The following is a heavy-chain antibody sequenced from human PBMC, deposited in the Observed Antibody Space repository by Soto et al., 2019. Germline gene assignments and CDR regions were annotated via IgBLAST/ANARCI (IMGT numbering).Heavy chain of an antibody. J-gene: IGHJ4*02. CDR3: VCDDNRRY. CDR1: GFSFSTST. Sequence: EVQLVESGGGLVKPGGSLRLSCAASGFSFSTSTMNWVRQAPGKGLEFVSSIGRTGIDRYYIDSVKGRFTISRANAQNSLYLQMNSLRAEDTALYYCVCDDNRRYWGQGNLVTVSS. V-gene: IGHV3-21*01. D-gene: IGHD1-1*01. CDR2: IGRTGIDR.